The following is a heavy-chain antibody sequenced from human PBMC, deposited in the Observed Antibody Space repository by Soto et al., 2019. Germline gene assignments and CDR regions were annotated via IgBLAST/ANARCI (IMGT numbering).Heavy chain of an antibody. CDR2: IVVGSGNT. J-gene: IGHJ6*04. CDR3: ATESPMVKFLAGAYYYYSAMDV. D-gene: IGHD3-3*01. V-gene: IGHV1-58*01. CDR1: GFTFTKSA. Sequence: QMQLVQSGPEVKEPGTSVKVSCKASGFTFTKSAVQWVRQARGQRPEWIGRIVVGSGNTNYAQNLQERLTITRDMSTSTAYMELSSLRSEDTAIYYCATESPMVKFLAGAYYYYSAMDVWGEGTTVTVSP.